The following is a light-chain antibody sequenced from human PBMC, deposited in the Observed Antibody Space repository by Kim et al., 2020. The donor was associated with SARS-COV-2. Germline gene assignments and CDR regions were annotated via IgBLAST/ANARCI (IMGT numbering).Light chain of an antibody. Sequence: SPCQTANITCSGNKLLDKFTFWYQQNPAQTSVLVIYQDMMRPSGIPERFSCSKFGNTGTLTIGGTQSIDGADYYCQTWDTSTASYVFGAGTQLTVL. J-gene: IGLJ7*01. CDR2: QDM. V-gene: IGLV3-1*01. CDR1: KLLDKF. CDR3: QTWDTSTASYV.